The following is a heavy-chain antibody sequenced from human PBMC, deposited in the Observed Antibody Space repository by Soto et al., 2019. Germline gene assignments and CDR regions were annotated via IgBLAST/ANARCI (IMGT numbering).Heavy chain of an antibody. CDR3: AKDAVLWFGEGVSYYYMDV. V-gene: IGHV3-23*01. CDR1: GFTFSSYA. J-gene: IGHJ6*03. Sequence: PGGSLRLSCAASGFTFSSYAMSWVRQAPGKGLEWVSAISGSGGSTYYADSVKGRFTISRDNSKNTLYLQMNSLRAEDTAVYYCAKDAVLWFGEGVSYYYMDVWGKGTRVTVSS. CDR2: ISGSGGST. D-gene: IGHD3-10*01.